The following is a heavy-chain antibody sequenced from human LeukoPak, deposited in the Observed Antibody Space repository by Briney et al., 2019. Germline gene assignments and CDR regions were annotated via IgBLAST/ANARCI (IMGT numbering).Heavy chain of an antibody. J-gene: IGHJ4*02. Sequence: GGSLRLSCAASGFTLSSYGMHWVRQAPGKGLEWVAVISYDGNNKDYADSVKGRFTISRDNSKNMLYLQMNSLRAEDTAVYYFAKELGKYYLDYWGQGTLVTVSS. CDR2: ISYDGNNK. V-gene: IGHV3-33*05. CDR1: GFTLSSYG. CDR3: AKELGKYYLDY. D-gene: IGHD7-27*01.